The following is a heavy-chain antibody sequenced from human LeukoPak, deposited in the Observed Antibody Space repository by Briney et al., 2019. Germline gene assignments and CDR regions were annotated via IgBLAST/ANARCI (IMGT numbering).Heavy chain of an antibody. CDR3: ARGLYCGGDCLNWFDP. D-gene: IGHD2-21*02. CDR2: IYYSGST. Sequence: SETLSLTCTVSGGSISSGGYYWSWIRQHPGKGLEWIGYIYYSGSTYYNPSLKSRVTISVDTSKNQFSLKLSSVTAADTAVYYCARGLYCGGDCLNWFDPWGQGTLVTVSS. V-gene: IGHV4-31*03. CDR1: GGSISSGGYY. J-gene: IGHJ5*02.